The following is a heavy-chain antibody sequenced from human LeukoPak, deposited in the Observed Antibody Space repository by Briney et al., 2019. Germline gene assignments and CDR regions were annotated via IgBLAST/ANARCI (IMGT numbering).Heavy chain of an antibody. Sequence: SETLSLTCTVSGGSISSSSYYWGWIRQPPGMGLEWIGNIYYSGSTYYNPSLKSRVTISVDTSKNQFSLELSSVTAADTAVYYCARQDSSSWYRADFDYWGQGTLVTVSS. CDR1: GGSISSSSYY. V-gene: IGHV4-39*01. D-gene: IGHD6-13*01. CDR2: IYYSGST. J-gene: IGHJ4*02. CDR3: ARQDSSSWYRADFDY.